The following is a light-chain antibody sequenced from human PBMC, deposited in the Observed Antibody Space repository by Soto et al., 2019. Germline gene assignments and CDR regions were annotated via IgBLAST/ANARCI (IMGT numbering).Light chain of an antibody. CDR2: DVS. CDR1: SSDVGGYNY. Sequence: QSALTQPASVSGSPGQSITISCTGTSSDVGGYNYVSWYQQHPGKAPKLMIYDVSNRPSGVSNRFSGSKSGNTASLTIFGLQAEDEADYYCSSYTSSTTSSFGTGTKLTVL. V-gene: IGLV2-14*03. J-gene: IGLJ1*01. CDR3: SSYTSSTTSS.